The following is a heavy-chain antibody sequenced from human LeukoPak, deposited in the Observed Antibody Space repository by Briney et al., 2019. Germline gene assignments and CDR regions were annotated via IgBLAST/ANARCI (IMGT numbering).Heavy chain of an antibody. CDR3: ARRFTMVRGVIIDDFAFDI. CDR1: GFTFSSYG. CDR2: ISYDGSNQ. J-gene: IGHJ3*02. D-gene: IGHD3-10*01. Sequence: GGSLRLSCAASGFTFSSYGMHWVRQAPGMGLEWVAIISYDGSNQYYADSVKGRFTISRDNSRNMLYLQMNSLRAEDTAVYYCARRFTMVRGVIIDDFAFDIWGQGTMVTVSS. V-gene: IGHV3-30*03.